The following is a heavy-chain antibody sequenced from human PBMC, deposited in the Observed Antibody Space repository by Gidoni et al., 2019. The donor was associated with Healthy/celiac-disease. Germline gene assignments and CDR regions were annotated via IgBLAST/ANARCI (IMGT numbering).Heavy chain of an antibody. D-gene: IGHD3-10*01. CDR2: IYTSGST. J-gene: IGHJ6*03. Sequence: QVQLQESGPGLVKPSAPLSLTCTVSVGSISSYYSRWIRQPAGKGLEWIGRIYTSGSTNYNPSLKSRVTMSVDTSKNQFSLKLSSVTAADTAVYYCARELLWFGELPPPDYYYYMDVWGKGTTVTVSS. V-gene: IGHV4-4*07. CDR1: VGSISSYY. CDR3: ARELLWFGELPPPDYYYYMDV.